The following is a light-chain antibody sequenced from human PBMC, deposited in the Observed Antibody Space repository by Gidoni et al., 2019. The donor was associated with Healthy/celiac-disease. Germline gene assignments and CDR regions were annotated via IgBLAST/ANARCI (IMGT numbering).Light chain of an antibody. CDR1: QSVSSSY. CDR3: QQYGSSPLFT. V-gene: IGKV3-20*01. Sequence: EIVLTQSPGTLSLSPGERATLSCRASQSVSSSYLAWYQQKPDQAPRLLIYGASSRATGIPDFTLTISRLEPEDFAVYYCQQYGSSPLFTFGPGTKVDIK. J-gene: IGKJ3*01. CDR2: GAS.